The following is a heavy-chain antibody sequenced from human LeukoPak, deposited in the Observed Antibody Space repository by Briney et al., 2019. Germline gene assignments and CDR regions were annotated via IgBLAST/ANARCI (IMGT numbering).Heavy chain of an antibody. Sequence: KASETLSLTCTVSDDSIRSSSYYWAWIRQPPGKGLEWIGFIYYTGSTYYSSSLKSRVTISVDTSNNQFSLKLRSVTAADRAIYYCASRYYYDSSGYFLYWGQGSLVTVSS. CDR3: ASRYYYDSSGYFLY. D-gene: IGHD3-22*01. V-gene: IGHV4-39*01. CDR1: DDSIRSSSYY. J-gene: IGHJ4*02. CDR2: IYYTGST.